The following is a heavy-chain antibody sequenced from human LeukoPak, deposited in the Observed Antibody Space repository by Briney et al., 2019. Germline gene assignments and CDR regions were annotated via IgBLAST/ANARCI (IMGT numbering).Heavy chain of an antibody. V-gene: IGHV1-69*13. J-gene: IGHJ3*02. D-gene: IGHD2-21*02. CDR3: ARVGGGDHAFDI. CDR1: GYTFTSYG. CDR2: IIPIFGTA. Sequence: GASVKVSCKASGYTFTSYGISWVRQAPGQGLEWMGGIIPIFGTANYAQKFQGRVTITADESTSTAYMELSSLRSEDTAVYYCARVGGGDHAFDIWGQGTMVTVSS.